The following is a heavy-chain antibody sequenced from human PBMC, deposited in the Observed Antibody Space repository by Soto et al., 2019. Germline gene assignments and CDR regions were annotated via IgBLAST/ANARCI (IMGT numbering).Heavy chain of an antibody. CDR3: APLTVSLSGPYGIHV. J-gene: IGHJ6*02. CDR1: GYSVSSSDYY. Sequence: HSDTLSLTCSVSGYSVSSSDYYWAWIRQPPGKGLEWIGSMFYSGLTYYNPSLKSRVTLSVDTSKNHFSVRLNSVTAADTAVYYCAPLTVSLSGPYGIHVWGQGTTVTVAS. CDR2: MFYSGLT. D-gene: IGHD2-15*01. V-gene: IGHV4-39*01.